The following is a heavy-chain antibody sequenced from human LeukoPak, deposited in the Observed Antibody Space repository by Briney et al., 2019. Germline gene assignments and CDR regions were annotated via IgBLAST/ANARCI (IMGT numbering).Heavy chain of an antibody. J-gene: IGHJ4*02. Sequence: PGGSLRLSCAASGFTVSSNYMSWVRQAPGKGLEWVSVIYSGGSTYYADSVKGRFTISRDNSKNTLYLQMNSPRAEDTAVYYCERDLNDILTGYYTDYWGQGTLVTVSS. CDR2: IYSGGST. V-gene: IGHV3-66*01. CDR3: ERDLNDILTGYYTDY. CDR1: GFTVSSNY. D-gene: IGHD3-9*01.